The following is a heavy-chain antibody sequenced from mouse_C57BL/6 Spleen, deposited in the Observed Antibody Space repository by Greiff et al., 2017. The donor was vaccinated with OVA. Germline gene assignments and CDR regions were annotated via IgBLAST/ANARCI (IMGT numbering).Heavy chain of an antibody. CDR2: IDPSDSET. V-gene: IGHV1-52*01. Sequence: VQLQQPGAELVRPGSSVKLSCKASGYTFTSYWMHWVKQRPIQGLEWIGNIDPSDSETHYNQKFKDKATLTVDKSSSTAYMQLSSLTSEDSAVDYCARVDSSGHYFDYWGQGTTLTVSS. J-gene: IGHJ2*01. D-gene: IGHD3-2*02. CDR1: GYTFTSYW. CDR3: ARVDSSGHYFDY.